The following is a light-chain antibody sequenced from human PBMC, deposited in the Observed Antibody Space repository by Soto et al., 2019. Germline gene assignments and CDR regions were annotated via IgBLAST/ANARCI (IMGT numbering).Light chain of an antibody. V-gene: IGKV2-28*01. CDR2: LGS. CDR3: MQSLQTPLT. Sequence: DIVMTQSPLSLPVTPGVPASISCRSSQNLLHSNGYNYLDWYLQKPGQSPQLLIFLGSNRASGVPDRFSGSGSGTDFTLKISIVEAEDVGVYYCMQSLQTPLTFGGGAKVESK. CDR1: QNLLHSNGYNY. J-gene: IGKJ4*01.